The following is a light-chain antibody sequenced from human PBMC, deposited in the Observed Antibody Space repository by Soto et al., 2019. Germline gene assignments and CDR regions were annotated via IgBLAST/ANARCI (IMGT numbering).Light chain of an antibody. CDR3: SSYAGSKNLV. CDR2: EVN. J-gene: IGLJ3*02. Sequence: QSALTLPPSASGSPGQSVTISCTGTSSDVGGYNSVSWYQQHPGKAPKLMIYEVNKRPSGVPDRFSASKSDNTASLTVSGLQAEDEADYYCSSYAGSKNLVFGGGTKLTVL. CDR1: SSDVGGYNS. V-gene: IGLV2-8*01.